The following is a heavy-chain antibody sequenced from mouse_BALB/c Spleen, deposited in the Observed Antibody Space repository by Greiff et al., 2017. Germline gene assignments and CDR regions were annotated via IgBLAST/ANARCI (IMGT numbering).Heavy chain of an antibody. Sequence: QVQLQQSGAELAKPGASVKMSCKASGYTFTSYWMHWVKQRPGQGLEWIGYINPSTGYTEYNQKFKDKATLTADKSSSTAYMQLSSLTSEDSAVYYCARRRWDGSYAMDYWGQGTSVTVSS. CDR1: GYTFTSYW. CDR2: INPSTGYT. V-gene: IGHV1-7*01. J-gene: IGHJ4*01. D-gene: IGHD4-1*01. CDR3: ARRRWDGSYAMDY.